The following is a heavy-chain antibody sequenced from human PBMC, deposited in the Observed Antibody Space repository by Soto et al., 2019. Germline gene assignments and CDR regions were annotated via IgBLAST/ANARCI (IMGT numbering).Heavy chain of an antibody. CDR3: ANYKWNQGYSYGKPFYYGMDV. Sequence: GGSLRLSCAASGFTFSSYAMSWVRQAPGKGLEWVSAISGSGGSTYYADSVKGRFTISSDNSKNTLYLQMNSLRAEDTAVYYCANYKWNQGYSYGKPFYYGMDVWGQGTTVTVSS. D-gene: IGHD5-18*01. V-gene: IGHV3-23*01. CDR1: GFTFSSYA. J-gene: IGHJ6*02. CDR2: ISGSGGST.